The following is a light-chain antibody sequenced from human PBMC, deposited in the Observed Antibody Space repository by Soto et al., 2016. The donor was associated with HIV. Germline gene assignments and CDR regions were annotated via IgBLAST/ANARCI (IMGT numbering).Light chain of an antibody. CDR2: LDT. CDR3: QAWDNSSPV. Sequence: SYELTQPPSVSVSSGQTATIACSGDKLGDKYVSWYQQKPGQSPMLVIYLDTKRPSGIPERFSGSDSGNTATLTISGTQAMDEADYYCQAWDNSSPVFGGGTKLTVL. CDR1: KLGDKY. J-gene: IGLJ3*02. V-gene: IGLV3-1*01.